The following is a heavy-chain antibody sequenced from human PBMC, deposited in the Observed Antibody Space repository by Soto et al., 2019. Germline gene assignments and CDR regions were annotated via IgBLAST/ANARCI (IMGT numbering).Heavy chain of an antibody. D-gene: IGHD3-22*01. Sequence: PWGSLRLSCAASGFTFSSYAMHWVRQAPGKGLEWVAVISYDGSNKYYADSVKGRFTISRDNSKNTLYLQMNSLRAEDTAVYYCAREGYYDSSVAFDIWGQGTMVTVSS. CDR1: GFTFSSYA. V-gene: IGHV3-30-3*01. J-gene: IGHJ3*02. CDR3: AREGYYDSSVAFDI. CDR2: ISYDGSNK.